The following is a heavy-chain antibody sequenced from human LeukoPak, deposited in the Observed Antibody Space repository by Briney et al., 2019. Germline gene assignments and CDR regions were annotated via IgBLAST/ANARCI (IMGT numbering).Heavy chain of an antibody. CDR1: GFIFGTYS. D-gene: IGHD4-11*01. CDR3: ARAPTTVEPYYFDY. CDR2: ISSSSSYI. Sequence: PGRSLRLSCTASGFIFGTYSMNWVRQAPGKGLEWVSSISSSSSYIYYADSVKGRFTISRDNAKNSLYLQMNGLRAEDTAVYYCARAPTTVEPYYFDYWGQGTLVTVSS. J-gene: IGHJ4*02. V-gene: IGHV3-21*01.